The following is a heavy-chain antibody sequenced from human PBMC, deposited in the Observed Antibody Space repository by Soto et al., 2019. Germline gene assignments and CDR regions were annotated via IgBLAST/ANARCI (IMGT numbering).Heavy chain of an antibody. CDR3: ARDGGEVIPAAIGGGYGMDV. V-gene: IGHV3-11*06. CDR2: ISGSNIYT. CDR1: GFTFSDYY. J-gene: IGHJ6*02. D-gene: IGHD2-2*01. Sequence: GGSLRLSCAASGFTFSDYYMSWIRQAPGKGLEWISYISGSNIYTNYADSVKGRFTISRDNANNSLYLQMDSLRVEDTAVYYCARDGGEVIPAAIGGGYGMDVWGQGTTVPVSS.